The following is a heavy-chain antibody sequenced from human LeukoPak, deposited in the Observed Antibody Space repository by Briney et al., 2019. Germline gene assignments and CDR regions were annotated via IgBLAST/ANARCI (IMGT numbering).Heavy chain of an antibody. CDR2: ISAYNGNT. J-gene: IGHJ6*03. CDR3: ARAMGVIYYYYMDV. D-gene: IGHD3-16*01. Sequence: ASVKVSCKASGYTFTSYGISWLRQAPGQGLEWMGWISAYNGNTNYAQKLQGRVTMTTDTSTSTAYMELRSLRSDDTAVYYCARAMGVIYYYYMDVWGKGTTVTVSS. V-gene: IGHV1-18*01. CDR1: GYTFTSYG.